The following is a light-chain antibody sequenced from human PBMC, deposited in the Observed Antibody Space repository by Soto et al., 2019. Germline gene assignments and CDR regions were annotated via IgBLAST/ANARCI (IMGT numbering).Light chain of an antibody. J-gene: IGLJ1*01. CDR2: EVN. V-gene: IGLV2-8*01. CDR1: SSDVGGHNY. CDR3: STYAGSSNV. Sequence: QSSLAQPPSASGSAGQSVAISCTGTSSDVGGHNYVSWYQQHPGKAPKLMIYEVNKRPSGVPDRFSGSKSGNTASLTVSGLQAEDEADYYCSTYAGSSNVFGTGTKVTVL.